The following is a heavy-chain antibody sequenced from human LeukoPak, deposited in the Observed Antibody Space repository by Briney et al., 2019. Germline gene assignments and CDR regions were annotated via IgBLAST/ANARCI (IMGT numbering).Heavy chain of an antibody. Sequence: GGSLRLSCAASGSTFNIYAMSWVRQAPGKGLEWVSAISGRGDTTYYADSVKGRFTFSRDNSKNTLYLQMNSLRAEDTAVYYCAKAAPSTVVTGGYLDYWGQGTLVTVSS. CDR3: AKAAPSTVVTGGYLDY. V-gene: IGHV3-23*01. CDR1: GSTFNIYA. CDR2: ISGRGDTT. D-gene: IGHD4-23*01. J-gene: IGHJ4*02.